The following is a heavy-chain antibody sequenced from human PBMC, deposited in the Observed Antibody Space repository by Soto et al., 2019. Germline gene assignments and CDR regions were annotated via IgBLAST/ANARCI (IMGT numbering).Heavy chain of an antibody. CDR3: ARGSXSSGYYRPYYYYYGMDV. J-gene: IGHJ6*01. D-gene: IGHD3-22*01. V-gene: IGHV4-34*01. Sequence: SETLSLTCAVYGGSFSCYYWSWIRQPPGKGLEWIGEINHSGSTNYNPSLKSRVTISVDTSKNQFSLKLSSVTAADTAVYYCARGSXSSGYYRPYYYYYGMDVWGQGTTVTVSS. CDR1: GGSFSCYY. CDR2: INHSGST.